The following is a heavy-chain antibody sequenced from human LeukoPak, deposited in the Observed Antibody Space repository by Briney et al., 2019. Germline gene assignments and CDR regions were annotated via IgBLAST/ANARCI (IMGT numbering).Heavy chain of an antibody. J-gene: IGHJ3*02. CDR3: ARSVRYGDYGANDAFDI. D-gene: IGHD4-17*01. V-gene: IGHV4-4*07. CDR2: IYTSGST. Sequence: SETLSLTCTVSGGSISSYYWSWIRQPAGKGLEWIGRIYTSGSTNYNPSLKSRVTMSVDTSKNQFSLKLSSVTAADTAVYYCARSVRYGDYGANDAFDIWGQGTVVTVSS. CDR1: GGSISSYY.